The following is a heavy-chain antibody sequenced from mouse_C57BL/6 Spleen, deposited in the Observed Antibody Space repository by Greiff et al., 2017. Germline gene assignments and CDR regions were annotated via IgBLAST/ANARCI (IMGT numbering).Heavy chain of an antibody. CDR3: ARNCLITTDYAMDY. D-gene: IGHD1-1*01. Sequence: QVQLKESGPGLVQPSQSLSITCTVSGFSLTSYGVHWVRQSPGKGLEWLGVIWSGGSTDYNAAFISRLSISKDNSKSQVFFKMNSLQADDTAIYYCARNCLITTDYAMDYWGQGTSVTVSS. V-gene: IGHV2-2*01. CDR2: IWSGGST. CDR1: GFSLTSYG. J-gene: IGHJ4*01.